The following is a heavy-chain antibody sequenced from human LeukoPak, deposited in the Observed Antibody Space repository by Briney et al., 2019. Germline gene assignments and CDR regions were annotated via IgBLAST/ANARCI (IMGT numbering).Heavy chain of an antibody. D-gene: IGHD2-2*01. V-gene: IGHV1-2*02. CDR1: GYTFTGYY. Sequence: ASVKVSCKASGYTFTGYYMHWVRQAPGQGLEWMGWINPNSGGTNYALKFQGRVTMTRDTSISTAYMELSRLRSDDTAVYYCAREIVVVPAAILAGPYYYYMDVWGKGTTVTVSS. CDR2: INPNSGGT. J-gene: IGHJ6*03. CDR3: AREIVVVPAAILAGPYYYYMDV.